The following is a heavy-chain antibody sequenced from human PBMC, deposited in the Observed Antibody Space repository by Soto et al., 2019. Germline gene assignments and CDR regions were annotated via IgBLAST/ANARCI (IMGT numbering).Heavy chain of an antibody. V-gene: IGHV3-23*01. CDR3: AKGGLYSSSWYGLDYYYYIDV. Sequence: EVQLLESGGGLVQPGGSLRLSCAASGFTFSSYAMSWVRQAPGKGLEWVSAISGSGGSTYYADSVKGRFTISRDNSKNTLYLQMNSLRAEDTAVYYCAKGGLYSSSWYGLDYYYYIDVWGKGTTVTVSS. CDR2: ISGSGGST. J-gene: IGHJ6*03. D-gene: IGHD6-13*01. CDR1: GFTFSSYA.